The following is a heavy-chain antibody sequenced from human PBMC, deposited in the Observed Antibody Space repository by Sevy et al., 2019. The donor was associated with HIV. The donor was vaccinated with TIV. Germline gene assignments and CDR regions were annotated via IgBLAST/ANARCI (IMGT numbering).Heavy chain of an antibody. D-gene: IGHD2-8*01. J-gene: IGHJ4*02. V-gene: IGHV3-33*01. CDR2: IGYDGSNK. CDR1: GFTPSTYG. Sequence: GGSLRLSCAASGFTPSTYGMHWVRQAPGKGLEWVAVIGYDGSNKYYANSVKGRFTSSCDNSKNTLFLQMVSLRAEVTAVYYCARDPRMYGDYLLAYFDSWGQGTLVTVSS. CDR3: ARDPRMYGDYLLAYFDS.